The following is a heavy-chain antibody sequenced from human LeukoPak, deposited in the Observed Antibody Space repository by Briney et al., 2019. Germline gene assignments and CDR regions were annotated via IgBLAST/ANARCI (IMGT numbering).Heavy chain of an antibody. J-gene: IGHJ4*02. CDR1: GYSFTSYW. Sequence: GESLKISCKGSGYSFTSYWIGWARQMPGKGLEWMGIIYPGDSDTRYSPSFQGQVTISADKSISTAYLQWSSLKASDTAMYYCARPYYDFWSGYYIGYWGQGTLVTVSS. CDR3: ARPYYDFWSGYYIGY. V-gene: IGHV5-51*01. D-gene: IGHD3-3*01. CDR2: IYPGDSDT.